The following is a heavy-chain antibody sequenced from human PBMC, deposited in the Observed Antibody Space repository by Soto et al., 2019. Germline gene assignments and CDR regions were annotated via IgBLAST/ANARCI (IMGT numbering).Heavy chain of an antibody. Sequence: GGSLRLSCAASGFTFSDYGMHWVRQAPGKGLEWVATMSHDGGNKNYGDSVKGRFTVSRDNSKNTLYLQMNSLRAEDTAVYYCAKDPGIAERYNWFDPWGQGTLVTVSS. D-gene: IGHD6-13*01. V-gene: IGHV3-30*18. CDR1: GFTFSDYG. CDR2: MSHDGGNK. J-gene: IGHJ5*02. CDR3: AKDPGIAERYNWFDP.